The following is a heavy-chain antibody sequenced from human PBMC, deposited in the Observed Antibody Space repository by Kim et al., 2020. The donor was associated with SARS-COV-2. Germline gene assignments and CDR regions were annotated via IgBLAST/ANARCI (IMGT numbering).Heavy chain of an antibody. CDR2: ISPYNHNT. J-gene: IGHJ4*02. Sequence: ASVKVSCKASGYTFTSYGISWVRQAPGQGLEWMGWISPYNHNTNYAQKLQGRVTMTTDTSTSTAYMELRSLRSDDTAVYYCARDLLYHYRPEHPWDYWGQGTGVTVST. D-gene: IGHD3-3*01. CDR3: ARDLLYHYRPEHPWDY. V-gene: IGHV1-18*01. CDR1: GYTFTSYG.